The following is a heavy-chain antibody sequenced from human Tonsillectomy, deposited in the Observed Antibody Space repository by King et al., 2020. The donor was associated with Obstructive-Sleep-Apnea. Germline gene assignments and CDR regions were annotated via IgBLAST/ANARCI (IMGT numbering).Heavy chain of an antibody. CDR3: ARRSGFYPDLWLDR. CDR2: IHPGDSDT. Sequence: DVQLVQSGAEVKKPGESVKISCKGFGYSFTKSWIAWVRQMPGKGLERKGIIHPGDSDTKYSPSFQGQVIISADKSTSTAYLQWRSLRASDSAIYYCARRSGFYPDLWLDRWGQGTLVTVSS. J-gene: IGHJ5*02. CDR1: GYSFTKSW. V-gene: IGHV5-51*01. D-gene: IGHD1-26*01.